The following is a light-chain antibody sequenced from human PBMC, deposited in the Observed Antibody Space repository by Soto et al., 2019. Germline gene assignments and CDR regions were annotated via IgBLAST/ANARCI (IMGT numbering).Light chain of an antibody. CDR2: GNT. Sequence: QSALTQPPPVYGDPGRRVTSCYTGSSNNIGALYDVHWYQQLPGTAPKLLIYGNTNRPSEVPDRFSASKSATSASLAITGLQAEDEADYYCQSYDSSLTGSVFGTGTKGTXL. CDR1: SNNIGALYD. CDR3: QSYDSSLTGSV. V-gene: IGLV1-40*01. J-gene: IGLJ1*01.